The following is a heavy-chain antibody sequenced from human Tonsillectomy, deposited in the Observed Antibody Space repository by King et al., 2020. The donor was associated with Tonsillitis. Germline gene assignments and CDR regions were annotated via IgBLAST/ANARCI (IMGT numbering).Heavy chain of an antibody. V-gene: IGHV4-61*02. CDR3: ARFKPLGDYADS. D-gene: IGHD3-16*01. J-gene: IGHJ5*02. Sequence: VQLQESGPGLVKPSQTLSLTCTVSGGSISSGSYYWCWIRLPAGKGLEWIGRIDASGSAHFNSSLKSRVTMSVDTSKNHVSLALSSVTAADTAIYYCARFKPLGDYADSWGLGTLVTVSS. CDR2: IDASGSA. CDR1: GGSISSGSYY.